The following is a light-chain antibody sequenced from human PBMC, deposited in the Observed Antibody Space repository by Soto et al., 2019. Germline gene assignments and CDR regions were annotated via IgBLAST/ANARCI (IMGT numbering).Light chain of an antibody. J-gene: IGLJ1*01. CDR1: STDFVSYNR. Sequence: QSVLTQPPSVSGSPGQSVTISCTGTSTDFVSYNRVSWYQQPPGTAPKLIIYEASNRPSGVPDRFSGSKSGNTDSLTIYGLQAVDEADYYCSLYTRENPYVFAEGTKVTVL. CDR2: EAS. V-gene: IGLV2-18*01. CDR3: SLYTRENPYV.